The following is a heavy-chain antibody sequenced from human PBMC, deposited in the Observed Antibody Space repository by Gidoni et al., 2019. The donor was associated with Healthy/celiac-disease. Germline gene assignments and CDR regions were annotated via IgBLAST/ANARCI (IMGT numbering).Heavy chain of an antibody. V-gene: IGHV4-39*07. CDR2: VYYRGTT. CDR3: ARDVRDSSSWSHLDF. J-gene: IGHJ4*02. Sequence: QLHLQESGHRLVRPSEPLSLPCTFSVGSVSNADHYGGWIRQAPGKGLVWIGTVYYRGTTYYNPSLKSRVTISPDTSQNQFSLRLSSVTAADTAVYYCARDVRDSSSWSHLDFWGQGTLFTVSS. CDR1: VGSVSNADHY. D-gene: IGHD6-13*01.